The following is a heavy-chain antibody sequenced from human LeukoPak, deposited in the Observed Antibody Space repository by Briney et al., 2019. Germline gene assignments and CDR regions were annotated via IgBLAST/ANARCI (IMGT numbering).Heavy chain of an antibody. CDR1: GGTFSSYA. D-gene: IGHD5-24*01. V-gene: IGHV1-69*04. CDR3: AEGTEMATRGAFDI. J-gene: IGHJ3*02. CDR2: IIPILGIA. Sequence: GASVKVSCKASGGTFSSYAISWVRQAPGQGLEWMGRIIPILGIANYAQKFQGRVTITADKSTSTAYMELSSLRSEDTAVYYCAEGTEMATRGAFDIWGQGTMVTASS.